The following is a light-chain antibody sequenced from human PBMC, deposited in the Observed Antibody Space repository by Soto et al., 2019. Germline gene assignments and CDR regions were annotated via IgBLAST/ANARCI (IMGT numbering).Light chain of an antibody. CDR2: DAS. CDR3: QQYDNLPIT. Sequence: DIQMTQSPSSLSASVGDRVTITCQASQDISNYLNWYQQKPGKAPKLLIYDASNLETGVPSRFSGSGSGTDFTFTGGSLQPEDIATYYCQQYDNLPITFGQGTRLEIK. CDR1: QDISNY. V-gene: IGKV1-33*01. J-gene: IGKJ5*01.